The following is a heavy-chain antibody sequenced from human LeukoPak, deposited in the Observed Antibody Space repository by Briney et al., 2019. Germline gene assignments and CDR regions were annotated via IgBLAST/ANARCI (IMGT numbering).Heavy chain of an antibody. D-gene: IGHD6-6*01. J-gene: IGHJ4*02. V-gene: IGHV4-38-2*01. Sequence: PSETLSLTCGVSGYSITNGCYWAWIRQPPGKGLEWFAYIYHSGSAYYNPSLKSRVTISVDTSKNQFSLELSSVTAADTAVYYCARLYSSYYFDYWGQGTLVTVSS. CDR3: ARLYSSYYFDY. CDR2: IYHSGSA. CDR1: GYSITNGCY.